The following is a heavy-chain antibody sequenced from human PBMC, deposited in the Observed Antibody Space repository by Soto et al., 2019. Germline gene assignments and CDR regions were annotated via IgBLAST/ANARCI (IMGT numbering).Heavy chain of an antibody. CDR1: GFTFSSYS. D-gene: IGHD3-10*01. Sequence: GGSLRLSCAASGFTFSSYSMNWVRQAPGKGLEWVSSISSSSSYIYYADSVKGRFTISRDNAKNSLYLQMNSLRAEDTAVYYCAGDGCNMVRGVPYYCYYGLDVWGQGTTVTVSS. V-gene: IGHV3-21*01. CDR3: AGDGCNMVRGVPYYCYYGLDV. CDR2: ISSSSSYI. J-gene: IGHJ6*02.